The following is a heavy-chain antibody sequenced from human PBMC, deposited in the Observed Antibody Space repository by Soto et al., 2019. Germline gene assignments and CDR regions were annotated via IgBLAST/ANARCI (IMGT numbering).Heavy chain of an antibody. CDR2: IIPIFGTA. D-gene: IGHD3-3*01. CDR1: GGTFSSYA. J-gene: IGHJ6*02. Sequence: SPVKVSCKASGGTFSSYAISWVRQAPGQGLEWMGGIIPIFGTANYAQKFQGRVTITADESTSTAYMELSSLRSEDTAVYYCARAIYDFWSGYYITSPPDYYYGMDVWGQGTTVTVSS. CDR3: ARAIYDFWSGYYITSPPDYYYGMDV. V-gene: IGHV1-69*13.